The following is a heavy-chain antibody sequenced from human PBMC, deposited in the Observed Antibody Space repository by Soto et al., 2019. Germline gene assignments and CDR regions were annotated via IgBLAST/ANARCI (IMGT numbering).Heavy chain of an antibody. V-gene: IGHV4-30-2*01. J-gene: IGHJ5*02. CDR2: IYHSGST. D-gene: IGHD3-22*01. Sequence: QLQLQESGSGLVKPSQTLSLTCAVSGGSISSGGYSWSWIRQPPGKGLEWIGYIYHSGSTYYNPSLKSRVSISVDRSKNQFSLKLSSVTAADTAVYYCARGPYYYDSSNSFDPWGQGTLVTVSS. CDR3: ARGPYYYDSSNSFDP. CDR1: GGSISSGGYS.